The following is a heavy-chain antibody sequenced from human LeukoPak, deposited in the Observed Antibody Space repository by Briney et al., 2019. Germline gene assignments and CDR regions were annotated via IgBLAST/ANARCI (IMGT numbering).Heavy chain of an antibody. CDR3: ARNGGGLDY. D-gene: IGHD2-8*01. Sequence: ASVKVSCKASGYTFTGYYMHWVLQAPGQGLEWMGRINPNSGGTNYAQKFQGRVTMTRDTSISTTYMDLGRLTSDDTAVYYCARNGGGLDYWGRGTLVTVSS. CDR2: INPNSGGT. V-gene: IGHV1-2*06. J-gene: IGHJ4*02. CDR1: GYTFTGYY.